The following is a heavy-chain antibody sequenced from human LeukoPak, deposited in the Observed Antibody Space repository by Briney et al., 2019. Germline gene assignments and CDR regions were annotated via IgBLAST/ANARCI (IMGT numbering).Heavy chain of an antibody. J-gene: IGHJ4*02. CDR2: ISWNSGSI. CDR3: AKGSYCGGDCYSSPVDY. Sequence: GGSLRLSCAASGFTFDDYAMHWVRQAPGKGLGWVSGISWNSGSIGYADSVKGRFTISRDNAKNSLYLQMNSLRAEDTALYYCAKGSYCGGDCYSSPVDYWGQGTLVTVSS. V-gene: IGHV3-9*01. CDR1: GFTFDDYA. D-gene: IGHD2-21*02.